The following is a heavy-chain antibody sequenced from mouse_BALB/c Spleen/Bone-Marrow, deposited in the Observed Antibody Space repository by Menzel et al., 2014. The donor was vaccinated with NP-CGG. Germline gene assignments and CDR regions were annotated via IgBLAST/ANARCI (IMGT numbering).Heavy chain of an antibody. CDR3: TRDYGNYAWFAY. J-gene: IGHJ3*01. Sequence: EVQLVESGGGLVKPGGSLKLSCAASGFTFSSYTISWVRQTPEKRLEWVATISSGGLYTYYPDSVKGRFTISRDNAKNTLYLQMSSLKSEDTAMYYCTRDYGNYAWFAYWGQGTLVTVSA. D-gene: IGHD2-1*01. CDR2: ISSGGLYT. CDR1: GFTFSSYT. V-gene: IGHV5-6-4*01.